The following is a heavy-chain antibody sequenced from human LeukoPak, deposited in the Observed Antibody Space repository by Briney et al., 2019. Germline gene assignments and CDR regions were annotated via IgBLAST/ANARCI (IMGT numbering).Heavy chain of an antibody. CDR3: ARGHPVAVAGPPPVDY. D-gene: IGHD6-19*01. J-gene: IGHJ4*02. Sequence: GGSLRLSCAASGFTFSDYYMSWIRQAPGKGLEWVSYISSSSSYTDYADSVKGRFTISRDNAKNSLYLQMNSLRAEDTAVYYCARGHPVAVAGPPPVDYWGQGTLVTVSS. CDR1: GFTFSDYY. V-gene: IGHV3-11*05. CDR2: ISSSSSYT.